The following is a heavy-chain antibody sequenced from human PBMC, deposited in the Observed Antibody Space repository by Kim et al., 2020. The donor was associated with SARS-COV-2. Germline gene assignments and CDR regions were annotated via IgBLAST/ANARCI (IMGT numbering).Heavy chain of an antibody. CDR1: GGTFSSYA. V-gene: IGHV1-69*13. D-gene: IGHD6-19*01. Sequence: SVKVSCKASGGTFSSYAISWVRQAPGQWLEWMGGIIPIFGTANYAQKFQGRVTITADESTSTAYMELSSLRSEDTAVYYCARSSQEWLVIPWYYYYYGMDVWGQGTTVTVSS. J-gene: IGHJ6*02. CDR3: ARSSQEWLVIPWYYYYYGMDV. CDR2: IIPIFGTA.